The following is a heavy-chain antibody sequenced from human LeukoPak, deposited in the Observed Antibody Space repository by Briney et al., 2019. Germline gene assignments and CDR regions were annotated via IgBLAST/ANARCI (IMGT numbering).Heavy chain of an antibody. CDR3: AKDDAVAISSLTY. D-gene: IGHD6-19*01. CDR2: MTGSGTSS. V-gene: IGHV3-23*01. J-gene: IGHJ4*02. CDR1: GFTFNTYI. Sequence: GGALRLSCVASGFTFNTYIMTWVRQAPGKGLEWVSTMTGSGTSSYYADSVKGRFTVSRENSKKTLYLQMKSLRAEDTAVYYCAKDDAVAISSLTYWGQGTLVTVSS.